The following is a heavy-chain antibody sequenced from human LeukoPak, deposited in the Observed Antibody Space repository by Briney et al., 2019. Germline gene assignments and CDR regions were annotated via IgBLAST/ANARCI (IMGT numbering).Heavy chain of an antibody. D-gene: IGHD4-23*01. V-gene: IGHV4-4*02. J-gene: IGHJ2*01. CDR1: GGSISSNNW. CDR3: ARSGNSWYFDL. Sequence: KPSGTLSLTCAVSGGSISSNNWWSWVRQTPGKGLEWSGEIYNSGSTNYNPSLKSRVTISVDKSKNQSSLRLSSVTAADTAVYYCARSGNSWYFDLWGRGTLVTVSS. CDR2: IYNSGST.